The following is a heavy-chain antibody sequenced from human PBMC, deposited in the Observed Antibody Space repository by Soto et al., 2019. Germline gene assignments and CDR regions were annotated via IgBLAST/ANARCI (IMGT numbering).Heavy chain of an antibody. Sequence: QVQLAQSPAEVKKPGASVRVSCKASGYTFIKYGIAWVRQAPGQGLEWMGWISPYDDKTIDAQTFQGRVALTAGRSTRTIYLDWRSLKSNATAVYYCARGGYYDNVWGKLSHYGLDKWGQGTSVTVSS. D-gene: IGHD3-16*01. V-gene: IGHV1-18*01. CDR3: ARGGYYDNVWGKLSHYGLDK. J-gene: IGHJ6*02. CDR2: ISPYDDKT. CDR1: GYTFIKYG.